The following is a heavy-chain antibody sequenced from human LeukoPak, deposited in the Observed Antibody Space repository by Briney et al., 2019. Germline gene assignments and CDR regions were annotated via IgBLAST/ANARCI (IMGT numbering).Heavy chain of an antibody. CDR3: ARQRAYDFWSGSTVGWFDP. J-gene: IGHJ5*02. D-gene: IGHD3-3*01. V-gene: IGHV4-59*08. CDR2: IYYSGST. CDR1: GGSISSYY. Sequence: PSETLSLTCTVSGGSISSYYWSWIRQPPGKGLEWIGYIYYSGSTNYNPSLKSRVTISVDTSKNQFSLKLSSVTAADTAVYYCARQRAYDFWSGSTVGWFDPWGQGTLVTVSS.